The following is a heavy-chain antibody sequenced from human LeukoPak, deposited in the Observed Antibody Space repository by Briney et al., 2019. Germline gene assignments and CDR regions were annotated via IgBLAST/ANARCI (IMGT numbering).Heavy chain of an antibody. CDR3: ASLRYFDWLLFDY. CDR2: ISSSGSTI. J-gene: IGHJ4*02. D-gene: IGHD3-9*01. V-gene: IGHV3-48*03. CDR1: GFTFSSYE. Sequence: GGSLRLSCAASGFTFSSYEMNWVRQAPGKGLEWVSYISSSGSTIYYADSVKGRFTISRDNAKNSLYLQMNSLRAEDTAVYYRASLRYFDWLLFDYWGQGTLVTVSS.